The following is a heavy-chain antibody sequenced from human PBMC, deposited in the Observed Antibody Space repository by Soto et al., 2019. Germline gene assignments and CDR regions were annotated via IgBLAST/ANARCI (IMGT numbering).Heavy chain of an antibody. CDR1: GYTFTSYA. Sequence: GASVKVSCKASGYTFTSYAINWARQATGQGLEWMGWMNPNSGNTGYAQKFQGRVTMTRNTSISTAYMELSSLRSEDTAMYYCARGPDAYDILTGYSDYYYYMDVWGKGTTVTVSS. CDR2: MNPNSGNT. V-gene: IGHV1-8*01. J-gene: IGHJ6*03. D-gene: IGHD3-9*01. CDR3: ARGPDAYDILTGYSDYYYYMDV.